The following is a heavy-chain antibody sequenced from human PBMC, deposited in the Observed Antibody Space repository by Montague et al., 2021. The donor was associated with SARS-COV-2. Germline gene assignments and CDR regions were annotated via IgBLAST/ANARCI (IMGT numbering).Heavy chain of an antibody. V-gene: IGHV4-34*01. J-gene: IGHJ4*02. CDR2: IKQSGST. D-gene: IGHD3-22*01. Sequence: SETLSLTCAVYGGSFGDDHWSWIRQPPGKGLEWIGDIKQSGSTNYNPSLKSRGTISVDTSKNQFSLKLTSVTAADTAVYFCARDHLSVSMIVVVFTSASYYFDYWGQGAQVTVSS. CDR1: GGSFGDDH. CDR3: ARDHLSVSMIVVVFTSASYYFDY.